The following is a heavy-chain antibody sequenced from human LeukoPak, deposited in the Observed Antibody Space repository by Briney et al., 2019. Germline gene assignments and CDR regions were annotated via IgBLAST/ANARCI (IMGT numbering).Heavy chain of an antibody. CDR2: ISWNSGSI. J-gene: IGHJ4*02. D-gene: IGHD4-17*01. CDR1: GFTFDDYA. V-gene: IGHV3-9*01. CDR3: AKGWSTVTTPFDY. Sequence: PGGSLRLSCAASGFTFDDYAMHWVRQAPGKGLEWVSGISWNSGSIGYADSVKGRFTISRDNAKNSLYLQMNSLRAEDTALYYCAKGWSTVTTPFDYWGQGTLVTVSS.